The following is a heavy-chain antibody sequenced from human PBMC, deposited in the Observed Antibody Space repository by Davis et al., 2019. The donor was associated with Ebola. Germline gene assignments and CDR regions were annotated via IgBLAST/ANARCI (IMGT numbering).Heavy chain of an antibody. D-gene: IGHD6-19*01. CDR3: ARRPGSGWPNWFDP. J-gene: IGHJ5*02. CDR2: IYHSGST. Sequence: SETLSLTCAVSGGSISSSYWWSWVRQPPGKGLEWIGEIYHSGSTNYNPSLKSRVTISVDTSKHQFSLKLSSVTAADTAVYYCARRPGSGWPNWFDPWGQGTLVTVSS. V-gene: IGHV4-4*02. CDR1: GGSISSSYW.